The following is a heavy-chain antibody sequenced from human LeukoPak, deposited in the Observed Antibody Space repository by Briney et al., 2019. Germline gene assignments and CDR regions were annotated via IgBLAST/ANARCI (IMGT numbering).Heavy chain of an antibody. Sequence: GGSLRLSCAASGFTFTTYWMSWVRQAPGKGLEWVANIKQDGTERYYVDSVKGRFTISRDNSKNTLYLQMNSLRAEDTAVYYCAREIHTMGGFDYWGQGTLVTVSS. D-gene: IGHD3-10*01. V-gene: IGHV3-7*01. CDR2: IKQDGTER. CDR1: GFTFTTYW. J-gene: IGHJ4*02. CDR3: AREIHTMGGFDY.